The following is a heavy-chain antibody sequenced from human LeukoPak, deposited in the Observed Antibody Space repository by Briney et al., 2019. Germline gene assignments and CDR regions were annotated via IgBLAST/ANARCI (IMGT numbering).Heavy chain of an antibody. J-gene: IGHJ6*03. CDR2: IYYSGST. D-gene: IGHD6-13*01. CDR1: GGSISSSSYY. Sequence: PSETLSLTCTVSGGSISSSSYYWGWIRQPPGKGLEWIGSIYYSGSTYYNPSLKSRVTISVDTSKNQFSLKLSSVTAADTAVYYCARAGGYSSSWYPGYYYYYMDVWGKGTTVTISS. CDR3: ARAGGYSSSWYPGYYYYYMDV. V-gene: IGHV4-39*07.